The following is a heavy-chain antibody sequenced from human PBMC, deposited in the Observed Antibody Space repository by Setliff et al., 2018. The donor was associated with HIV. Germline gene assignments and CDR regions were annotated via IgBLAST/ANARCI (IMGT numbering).Heavy chain of an antibody. J-gene: IGHJ4*02. CDR2: IFATGDT. CDR3: ARRDGYSYGFYFDY. Sequence: PSETLSLTCTVSGASINSYYWNWIRQPPGKGLEWIGFIFATGDTKYNPSLQSRVSMSIDTSKNQFSLKLRSVTAADTAIYYCARRDGYSYGFYFDYWGQGTLVTVSS. V-gene: IGHV4-4*09. CDR1: GASINSYY. D-gene: IGHD5-18*01.